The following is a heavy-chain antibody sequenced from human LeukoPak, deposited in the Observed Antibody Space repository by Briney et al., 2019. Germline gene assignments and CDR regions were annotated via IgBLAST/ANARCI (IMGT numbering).Heavy chain of an antibody. Sequence: PSETLSLTCAVYGGSFSGYYWSWIRQPPGKGLEWIGEINHSGSTNYNPSLKSRVTISVDTSKNQFSLKLSSVTAADTAVYYCARESRHDAFDIWGQGTMVTVSS. CDR3: ARESRHDAFDI. CDR1: GGSFSGYY. CDR2: INHSGST. J-gene: IGHJ3*02. V-gene: IGHV4-34*01.